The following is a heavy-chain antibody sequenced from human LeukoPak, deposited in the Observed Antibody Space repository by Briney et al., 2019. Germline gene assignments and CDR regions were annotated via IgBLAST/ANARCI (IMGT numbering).Heavy chain of an antibody. V-gene: IGHV3-23*01. J-gene: IGHJ6*03. CDR1: GVTLSRYA. CDR3: VRKVYYYMDV. CDR2: ISPSGDST. Sequence: GGSLRLSCAASGVTLSRYAVNWVRQAPGRGLEWVSYISPSGDSTAYAESVKGQFTISRDNSKNMLYLQMDSLRAEDTAIYYCVRKVYYYMDVWGKGTTVTVSS.